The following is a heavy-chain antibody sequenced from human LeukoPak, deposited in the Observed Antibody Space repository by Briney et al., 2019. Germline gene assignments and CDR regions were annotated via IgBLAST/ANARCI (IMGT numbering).Heavy chain of an antibody. CDR3: ARGIIAAALDY. CDR1: GGSISSYY. D-gene: IGHD6-13*01. CDR2: MYYSGST. V-gene: IGHV4-59*01. J-gene: IGHJ4*02. Sequence: SETLSLTCTVSGGSISSYYWSWIRQPPGKGLEWIGYMYYSGSTNYNPSLKSRVTISVDTSKNQFSLNLSSVTAAYTAVYYCARGIIAAALDYWGQGTLVTVSS.